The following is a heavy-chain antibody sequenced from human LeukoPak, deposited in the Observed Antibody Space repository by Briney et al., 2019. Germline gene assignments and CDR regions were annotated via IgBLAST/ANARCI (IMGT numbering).Heavy chain of an antibody. V-gene: IGHV1-69*04. CDR1: GGTFSSYA. CDR3: ARDVAVAGIVNWFDP. J-gene: IGHJ5*02. Sequence: ASVKVSCKASGGTFSSYAISWVRQAPGQGLEWMGRIIPILGIANYAQKFQGRVTITADKSTSTAYMELSSLRSEDTAVYYCARDVAVAGIVNWFDPWGQGTLVTVSS. CDR2: IIPILGIA. D-gene: IGHD6-19*01.